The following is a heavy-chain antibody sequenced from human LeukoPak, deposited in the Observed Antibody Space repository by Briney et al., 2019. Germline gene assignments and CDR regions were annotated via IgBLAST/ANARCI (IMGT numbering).Heavy chain of an antibody. J-gene: IGHJ4*02. V-gene: IGHV3-15*04. CDR2: IESKTDGGTT. CDR1: GFTFSNAW. D-gene: IGHD5-18*01. Sequence: GGSLRLSCAASGFTFSNAWMSWVRQAPGKGLEWVGRIESKTDGGTTDYAAPVKGRFTISRDDSKNTLYLQMNSLKTEDTAVYYCTTSTWIQLWLQGVFDYWGQGTLVTVSS. CDR3: TTSTWIQLWLQGVFDY.